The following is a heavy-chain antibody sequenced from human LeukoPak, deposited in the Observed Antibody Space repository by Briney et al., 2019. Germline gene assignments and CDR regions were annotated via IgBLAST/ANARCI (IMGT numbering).Heavy chain of an antibody. D-gene: IGHD2-8*02. V-gene: IGHV6-1*01. Sequence: SQTLSLTCAVSGDIVSSRSAAWNWIRQSPSRGLEWLVRTYYRSKWYNDYAVSVKSRITINPDTSKNHFSLQLNSVTPEDTAVYYCARSTGWLNGHWGQGTLVTVSS. J-gene: IGHJ4*02. CDR2: TYYRSKWYN. CDR1: GDIVSSRSAA. CDR3: ARSTGWLNGH.